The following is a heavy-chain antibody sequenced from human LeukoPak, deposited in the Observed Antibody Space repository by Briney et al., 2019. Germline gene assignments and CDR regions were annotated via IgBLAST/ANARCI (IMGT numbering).Heavy chain of an antibody. CDR1: GFTFSSYG. V-gene: IGHV3-74*01. CDR3: AREIADY. J-gene: IGHJ4*02. CDR2: INSDGSST. Sequence: PGGSLRLSCAASGFTFSSYGMSWVRQAPGKGLEWVSRINSDGSSTSYADSVKGRFTISKDNAKNTLYLQMNSLRAEDTAVYYCAREIADYWGQGTLVTVSS.